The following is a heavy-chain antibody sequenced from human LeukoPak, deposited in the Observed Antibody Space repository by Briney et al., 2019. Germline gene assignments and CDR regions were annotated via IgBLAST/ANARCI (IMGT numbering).Heavy chain of an antibody. Sequence: SETLSLTCTVSGGSISSYYWSWIRQPPGKGLEWIGYTYYSGSTNYNPSLKSRVTISVDTSKSQFSLKLSSVTAADTAVYYCARVSTVTFYWYFDLWGRGTLVTVSS. CDR2: TYYSGST. D-gene: IGHD4-17*01. CDR3: ARVSTVTFYWYFDL. J-gene: IGHJ2*01. CDR1: GGSISSYY. V-gene: IGHV4-59*01.